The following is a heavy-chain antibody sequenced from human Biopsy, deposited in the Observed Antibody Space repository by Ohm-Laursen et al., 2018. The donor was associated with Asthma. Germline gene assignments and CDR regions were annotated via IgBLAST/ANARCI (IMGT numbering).Heavy chain of an antibody. D-gene: IGHD1-20*01. CDR1: EVSLSSFG. Sequence: SLRLSCAASEVSLSSFGMNWVRQAPGKGLEWVAVISYDGSKKEYGDSVKGRFTISRDNSKDTVYLQMNSLRAEDTAVYYCAKGRYKWNDGYYGLDVWGQGTTVTVSS. CDR3: AKGRYKWNDGYYGLDV. J-gene: IGHJ6*02. CDR2: ISYDGSKK. V-gene: IGHV3-30*18.